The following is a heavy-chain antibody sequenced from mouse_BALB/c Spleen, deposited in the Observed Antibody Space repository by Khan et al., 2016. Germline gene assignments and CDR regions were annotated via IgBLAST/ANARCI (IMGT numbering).Heavy chain of an antibody. CDR1: GYSITSDYA. Sequence: EVELVESGPGLVKPSQSLSLTCTVTGYSITSDYAWNWIRQFPGNKLEWMGYISYSGSTSYNPSLKSRISITRETSKNQFFLQLHSVTTEDTATYYCARSGPFYFDYWGQGTTLTVSS. CDR2: ISYSGST. J-gene: IGHJ2*01. D-gene: IGHD4-1*01. CDR3: ARSGPFYFDY. V-gene: IGHV3-2*02.